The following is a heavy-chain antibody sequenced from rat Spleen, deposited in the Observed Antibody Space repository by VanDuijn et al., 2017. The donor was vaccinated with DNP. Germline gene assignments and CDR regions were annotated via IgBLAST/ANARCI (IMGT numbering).Heavy chain of an antibody. CDR1: GFTFSSTW. D-gene: IGHD1-10*01. CDR2: IKAKSNNYAT. Sequence: EVQVLESGGGLVQPGNSLKLSCATSGFTFSSTWMYWFRQFPEKRLEWIARIKAKSNNYATDYTESVKGRFTISRDDSKSSIYLQMNILKEEDTAIYYCVTHPSWFGYWGPGTLVTVSS. CDR3: VTHPSWFGY. V-gene: IGHV6-6*01. J-gene: IGHJ3*01.